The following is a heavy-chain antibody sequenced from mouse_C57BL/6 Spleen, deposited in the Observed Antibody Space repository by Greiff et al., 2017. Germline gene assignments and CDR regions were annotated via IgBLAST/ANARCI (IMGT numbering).Heavy chain of an antibody. V-gene: IGHV1-82*01. J-gene: IGHJ3*01. D-gene: IGHD4-1*01. CDR3: AREGGTGSFAY. CDR1: GYAFSSSW. Sequence: QVQLQQSGPELVKPGASVKISCKASGYAFSSSWMNWVKQRPGKGLGWIGRIYPGDGDTNYNGKFKGKATLTADKSSSTAYMQLSSLTSEDSAVYFCAREGGTGSFAYWGQGTLVTVSA. CDR2: IYPGDGDT.